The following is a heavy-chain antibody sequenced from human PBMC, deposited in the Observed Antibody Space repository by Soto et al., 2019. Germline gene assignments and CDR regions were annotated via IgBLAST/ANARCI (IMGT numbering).Heavy chain of an antibody. D-gene: IGHD6-6*01. CDR3: AQGYPNGPYKGARRNGMDV. J-gene: IGHJ6*02. CDR2: IYYSGST. Sequence: PSETLSLTCTVSGGSISSSSYYWGWIRQPPGKGLEWIGSIYYSGSTYYNPSLKSRVTISVDTSKNQFSLKLSSVTAADTAVYYCAQGYPNGPYKGARRNGMDVWGQGTTVTVSS. CDR1: GGSISSSSYY. V-gene: IGHV4-39*01.